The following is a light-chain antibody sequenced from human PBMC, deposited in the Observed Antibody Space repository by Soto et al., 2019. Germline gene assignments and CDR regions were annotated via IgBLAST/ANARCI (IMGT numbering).Light chain of an antibody. CDR1: SSDIGNYDY. Sequence: QSALTQPASVSGSPRQSIPISCTGTSSDIGNYDYVSWYQQHPGKAPKLLISEVSNRPSGVSFRFSGSKSGTTASLTISGLQAEDEADYYCSSYTRTSSYVFGGGTKVTVL. CDR2: EVS. J-gene: IGLJ1*01. CDR3: SSYTRTSSYV. V-gene: IGLV2-14*01.